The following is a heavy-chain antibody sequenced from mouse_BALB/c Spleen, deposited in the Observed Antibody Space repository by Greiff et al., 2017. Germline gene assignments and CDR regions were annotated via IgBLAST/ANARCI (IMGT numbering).Heavy chain of an antibody. V-gene: IGHV1-9*01. CDR3: ARSYYGYDRYYDD. J-gene: IGHJ1*01. CDR1: GFTFSSYW. Sequence: QVQLLQSGGELMKPGASVKLSCTATGFTFSSYWIEWVQQSPGHGLEWIGEILPGSGSTNYNEKFKGKATFTADTSSNTAYMQLSSLTSKDSAIYYYARSYYGYDRYYDDWGGGATVTVSS. D-gene: IGHD1-2*01. CDR2: ILPGSGST.